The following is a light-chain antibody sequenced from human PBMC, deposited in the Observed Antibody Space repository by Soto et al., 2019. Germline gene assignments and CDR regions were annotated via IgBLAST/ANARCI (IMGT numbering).Light chain of an antibody. CDR3: QQYNDWPLT. CDR1: QSVSND. V-gene: IGKV3-15*01. J-gene: IGKJ5*01. Sequence: VMTQSAAPLSVSPWERAAFSCRASQSVSNDLTWYQQRPGQAPRLLIYGASTRATGVPPRFSGSASGTEFTLTISSLQSEDFGVYYCQQYNDWPLTFGQGTRLEIK. CDR2: GAS.